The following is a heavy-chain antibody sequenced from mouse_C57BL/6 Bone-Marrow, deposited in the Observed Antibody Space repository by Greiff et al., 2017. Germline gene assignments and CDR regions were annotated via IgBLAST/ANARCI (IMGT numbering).Heavy chain of an antibody. Sequence: EVKLMESGEGLVKPGGSLKLSCAASGFTFSSYAMSWVRQTPEKRLEWVAYISSGGDYINYADTVKGRFTISRDNARNTLYLQMSSLKSEDTAMYYCTREGLGYDGYSGFAYWGQGTLVTVSA. CDR3: TREGLGYDGYSGFAY. CDR2: ISSGGDYI. CDR1: GFTFSSYA. V-gene: IGHV5-9-1*02. D-gene: IGHD2-3*01. J-gene: IGHJ3*01.